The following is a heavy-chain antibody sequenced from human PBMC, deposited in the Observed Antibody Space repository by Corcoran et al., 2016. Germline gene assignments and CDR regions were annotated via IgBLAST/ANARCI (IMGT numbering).Heavy chain of an antibody. D-gene: IGHD4-4*01. CDR3: AKGMYSNPYYFDY. CDR1: GFTFSTYG. CDR2: ISFDGSNK. V-gene: IGHV3-30*18. Sequence: QVKLVESGGGVVQPGRSLRLSCAASGFTFSTYGMHWVRQAPGKGLEWVAVISFDGSNKYYADSVRGRFTISRDNSKNTLYLQMNRLRAEDTAVYYCAKGMYSNPYYFDYWGQGTLVTVSS. J-gene: IGHJ4*02.